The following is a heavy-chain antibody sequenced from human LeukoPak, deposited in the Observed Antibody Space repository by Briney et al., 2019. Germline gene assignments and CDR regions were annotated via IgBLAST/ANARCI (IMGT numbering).Heavy chain of an antibody. J-gene: IGHJ4*02. V-gene: IGHV4-34*01. CDR1: GGSFSGYY. Sequence: SETLSLTCAFYGGSFSGYYWSWIRQPPGKELEWIGEINHSGSTNNNPSLKGRVTISVDTSKNQLSLRLNSVTAADTAVYYCARHGSSWTYFDYWGQGTLVTVSS. CDR2: INHSGST. CDR3: ARHGSSWTYFDY. D-gene: IGHD6-13*01.